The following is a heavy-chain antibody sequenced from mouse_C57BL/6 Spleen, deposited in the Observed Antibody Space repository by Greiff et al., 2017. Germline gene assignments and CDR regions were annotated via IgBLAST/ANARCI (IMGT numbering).Heavy chain of an antibody. Sequence: QVQLQQSGAELMKPGASVKLSCKATGYTFTGYWIEWVKQRPGHGLEWIGEILPGSGSTNYNEKFKDKATLTADKSSSTAYMQLSSLTYEDSAVYYCTTAQATDAMDYWGQGTSVTVSS. V-gene: IGHV1-9*01. CDR1: GYTFTGYW. CDR3: TTAQATDAMDY. D-gene: IGHD3-2*02. CDR2: ILPGSGST. J-gene: IGHJ4*01.